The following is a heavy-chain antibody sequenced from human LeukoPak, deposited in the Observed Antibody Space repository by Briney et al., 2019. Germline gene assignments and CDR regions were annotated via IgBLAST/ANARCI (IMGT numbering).Heavy chain of an antibody. V-gene: IGHV3-21*01. CDR1: GFTFSSYS. Sequence: GGSLRLSCAASGFTFSSYSMNWVRQAPGKGLEWVSSISSSSSYIYYADSVKGRFSISRDSAKNSLYLQMNSLRAEDTAVYFCAAPIAAAGTFDYWGQGTLVTVSS. J-gene: IGHJ4*02. D-gene: IGHD6-13*01. CDR3: AAPIAAAGTFDY. CDR2: ISSSSSYI.